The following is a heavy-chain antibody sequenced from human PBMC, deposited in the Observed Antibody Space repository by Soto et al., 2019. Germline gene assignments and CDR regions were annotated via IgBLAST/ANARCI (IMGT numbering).Heavy chain of an antibody. D-gene: IGHD3-10*01. V-gene: IGHV4-61*08. J-gene: IGHJ4*02. CDR3: ARAVGGSGSSIDY. CDR1: GGSISSCGYY. CDR2: IYYSGST. Sequence: SETLSLTCTVSGGSISSCGYYWSWIRQHPGKGLEWIGYIYYSGSTNYNPSLKSRVTISVDTSKNQFSLKLSSVTAADTAVYYCARAVGGSGSSIDYWGQGTLVTVSS.